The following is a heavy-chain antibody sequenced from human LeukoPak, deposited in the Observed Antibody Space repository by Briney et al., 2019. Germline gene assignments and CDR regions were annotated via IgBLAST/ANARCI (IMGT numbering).Heavy chain of an antibody. Sequence: SETLSLTCTVSGGSISSYYWSWIRQPPGKGLERIGYIYYSGSSYYNSALKSRVTISAGASKNQFSLRLSSVTAADTAVYYCARIGGIPLGSFDIWGQGTMVTVSS. CDR3: ARIGGIPLGSFDI. V-gene: IGHV4-59*01. CDR2: IYYSGSS. J-gene: IGHJ3*02. CDR1: GGSISSYY. D-gene: IGHD2-2*02.